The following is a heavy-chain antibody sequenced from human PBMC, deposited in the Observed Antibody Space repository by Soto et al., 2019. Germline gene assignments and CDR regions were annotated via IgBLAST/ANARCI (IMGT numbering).Heavy chain of an antibody. CDR2: IVVGSGNT. V-gene: IGHV1-58*01. Sequence: QMQLVQSGPEVKKPGTSVKVSCKASGFTFTSSAVQWVRQARGQRLEWVGWIVVGSGNTNYAQKFQERVTITRDMTTSTAHMELSSLSFEDTAAYYCAAGSKLRWFGDAFDYWGQGTMVTVSS. J-gene: IGHJ3*01. CDR1: GFTFTSSA. D-gene: IGHD3-10*01. CDR3: AAGSKLRWFGDAFDY.